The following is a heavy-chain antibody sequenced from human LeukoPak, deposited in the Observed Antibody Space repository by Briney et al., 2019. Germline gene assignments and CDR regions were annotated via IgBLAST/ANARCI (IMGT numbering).Heavy chain of an antibody. CDR2: IGTAGDT. D-gene: IGHD1-26*01. Sequence: GGSLRLSCAASGFTFSSYDMHWVRQATGKGLEWVSAIGTAGDTYYPGSVKGRFTISRENAKNSLYLQMNSLRAGDTAVYYCAREVLGSYYGGAFDIWGQGTMVTVSS. J-gene: IGHJ3*02. CDR3: AREVLGSYYGGAFDI. CDR1: GFTFSSYD. V-gene: IGHV3-13*01.